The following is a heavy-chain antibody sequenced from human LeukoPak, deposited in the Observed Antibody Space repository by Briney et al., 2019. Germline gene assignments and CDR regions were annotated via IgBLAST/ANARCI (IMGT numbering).Heavy chain of an antibody. V-gene: IGHV1-2*02. J-gene: IGHJ4*02. CDR1: GYTFTGYY. Sequence: GASVKVSCKASGYTFTGYYMHWVRQAPGQGLEWMGWINPNSGGTNYAQKFQGRVTMTRDTSISTAYMELSRLRSDDTAVYYCARDIRGYSYGYEGSYWGQGTLVTVSS. D-gene: IGHD5-18*01. CDR2: INPNSGGT. CDR3: ARDIRGYSYGYEGSY.